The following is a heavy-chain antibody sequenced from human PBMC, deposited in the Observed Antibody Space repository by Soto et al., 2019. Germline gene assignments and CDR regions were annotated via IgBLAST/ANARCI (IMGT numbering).Heavy chain of an antibody. D-gene: IGHD3-3*01. CDR1: GGTFSSYT. CDR2: IIPILGIA. J-gene: IGHJ4*02. V-gene: IGHV1-69*04. Sequence: ASVKVSCKASGGTFSSYTISWVRQAPGQGLEWLGRIIPILGIANYAQKFQGRVTITADKSTSTAYMELSSLRSEDTAVYYCAREPGTLFGVVTAPVWYFDYWGQGTLVTVSS. CDR3: AREPGTLFGVVTAPVWYFDY.